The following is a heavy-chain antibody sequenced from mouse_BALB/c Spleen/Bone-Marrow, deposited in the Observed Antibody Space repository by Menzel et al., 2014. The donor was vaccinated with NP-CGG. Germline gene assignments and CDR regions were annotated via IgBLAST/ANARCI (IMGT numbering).Heavy chain of an antibody. CDR2: ISNGSSTI. J-gene: IGHJ4*01. D-gene: IGHD2-4*01. V-gene: IGHV5-17*02. Sequence: DVQLVESGGGLVQPGGSRKLSCAASGFTFSSFGMHWVRQAPEKGLEWVAYISNGSSTIYYADTVKGRFTISRDNPKNTLFLQMTSLRSEDTAMYYCARKGAMITRYYAMDYWGQGTSVTVSS. CDR3: ARKGAMITRYYAMDY. CDR1: GFTFSSFG.